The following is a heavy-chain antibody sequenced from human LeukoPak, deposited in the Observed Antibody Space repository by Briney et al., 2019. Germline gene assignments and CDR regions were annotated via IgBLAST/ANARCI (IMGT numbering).Heavy chain of an antibody. J-gene: IGHJ4*02. CDR2: ISTYKRNI. CDR1: GYTFTSYG. D-gene: IGHD3-22*01. V-gene: IGHV1-18*01. Sequence: ASVKVSCKASGYTFTSYGISWVRQAPGQGLEWMGWISTYKRNIDYAHKLQGRVTMTTDTSTSTAYMELRSLRSDDTAVYYCARDSDSSGYYFDSWGQGTLVTVSS. CDR3: ARDSDSSGYYFDS.